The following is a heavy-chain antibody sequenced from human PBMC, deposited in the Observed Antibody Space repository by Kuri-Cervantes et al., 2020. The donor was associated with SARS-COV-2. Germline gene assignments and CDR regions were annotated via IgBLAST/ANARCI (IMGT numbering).Heavy chain of an antibody. CDR1: GGTFSSYA. V-gene: IGHV1-69*05. Sequence: SVKVSCKASGGTFSSYAISWVRQAPGQGLERMGGIIPIFATANYAQKFQGRVTITTDESTSTAYMELSSLRSEDTAVYYCARDHSGSNEGYYFDYWGQGTLVTVSS. CDR3: ARDHSGSNEGYYFDY. J-gene: IGHJ4*02. D-gene: IGHD1-26*01. CDR2: IIPIFATA.